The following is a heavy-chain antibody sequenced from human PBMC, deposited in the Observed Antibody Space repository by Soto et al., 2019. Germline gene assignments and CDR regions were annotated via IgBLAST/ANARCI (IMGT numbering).Heavy chain of an antibody. Sequence: SETLSLTCTVSGGSISSGGYYWSWIRQHPGKGLEWIGYIYYSGSTYYNPSLKSRVTISVDTSKNQFSLKLSSVTAADTAVYYCARVPIYRYCSGGSCSTGFDYWGQGTLVTVSS. V-gene: IGHV4-31*03. D-gene: IGHD2-15*01. CDR3: ARVPIYRYCSGGSCSTGFDY. CDR1: GGSISSGGYY. CDR2: IYYSGST. J-gene: IGHJ4*02.